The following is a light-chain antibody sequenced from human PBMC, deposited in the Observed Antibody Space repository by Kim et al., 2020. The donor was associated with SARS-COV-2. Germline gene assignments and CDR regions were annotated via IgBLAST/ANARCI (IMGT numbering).Light chain of an antibody. CDR2: DDS. CDR1: NIGSKS. Sequence: PGKTARTTCGGNNIGSKSVHWYQQKPGQAPVLVVYDDSDRPSRIPERFSGSNSGNTATLTISRVEAGDEADYYCQVWDSSSDPPYVFGTGTKVTVL. CDR3: QVWDSSSDPPYV. V-gene: IGLV3-21*03. J-gene: IGLJ1*01.